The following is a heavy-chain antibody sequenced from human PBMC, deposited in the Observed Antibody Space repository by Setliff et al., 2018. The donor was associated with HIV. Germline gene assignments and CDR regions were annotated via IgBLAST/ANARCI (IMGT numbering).Heavy chain of an antibody. V-gene: IGHV3-15*07. CDR1: GFTFSNAW. J-gene: IGHJ4*02. CDR3: TTDLGGSYHGWNY. CDR2: IKSKTDGGTT. Sequence: GGSLRLSCAASGFTFSNAWMNWVRQAPGKGLEWVGRIKSKTDGGTTDYAAPVKGRFTISGDDSKNTLYLQMNSLKTEDTAVYYCTTDLGGSYHGWNYWGQGTLVTVSS. D-gene: IGHD1-26*01.